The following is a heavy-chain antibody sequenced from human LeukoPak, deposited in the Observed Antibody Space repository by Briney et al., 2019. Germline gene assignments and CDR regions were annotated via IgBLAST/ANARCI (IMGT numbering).Heavy chain of an antibody. CDR2: MNPNSGNT. V-gene: IGHV1-8*01. D-gene: IGHD3-10*01. J-gene: IGHJ4*02. Sequence: ASVKVSCKASGYTFTSYDINWVRQATGQGLEWMGWMNPNSGNTGYAQKFQGRVTMTRSTSISTAYMELSSLRSEDTAVYYCASFPQGSNGPSDYWGQGTLVTVSS. CDR3: ASFPQGSNGPSDY. CDR1: GYTFTSYD.